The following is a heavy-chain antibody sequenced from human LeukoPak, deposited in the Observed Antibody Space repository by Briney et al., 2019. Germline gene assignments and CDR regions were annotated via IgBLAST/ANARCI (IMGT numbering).Heavy chain of an antibody. D-gene: IGHD3-10*01. J-gene: IGHJ5*02. CDR2: IYPGDSDT. V-gene: IGHV5-51*01. Sequence: GESLKISCQGFGYSFTSYWIGWVRQMPGKGLGWMGVIYPGDSDTRYSPSFQGQVTISADKSISTAYLQWSSLKASDTAMYYCVLGFGSGRPYNWFDPWGQGTLVTVSS. CDR3: VLGFGSGRPYNWFDP. CDR1: GYSFTSYW.